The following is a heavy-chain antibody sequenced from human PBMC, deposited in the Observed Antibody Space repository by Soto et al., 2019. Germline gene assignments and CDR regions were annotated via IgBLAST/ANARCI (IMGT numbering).Heavy chain of an antibody. D-gene: IGHD2-2*01. Sequence: ASVKVSCKASGGTFSSYAISWVRQAPGQGLEWMGGIIPIFGTANYAQKFQGRVTITADESTSTAYMELSSLRSEDTAVYYCARGGGLVVPAANYYYYYGMDVWGQGXTVTVYS. J-gene: IGHJ6*02. CDR3: ARGGGLVVPAANYYYYYGMDV. CDR2: IIPIFGTA. CDR1: GGTFSSYA. V-gene: IGHV1-69*13.